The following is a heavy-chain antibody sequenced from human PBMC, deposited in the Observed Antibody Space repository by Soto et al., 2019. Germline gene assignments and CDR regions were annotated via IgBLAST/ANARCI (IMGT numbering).Heavy chain of an antibody. CDR1: GGSFSGYY. CDR3: ASILRYL. J-gene: IGHJ4*02. V-gene: IGHV4-34*01. D-gene: IGHD3-16*01. Sequence: QVQLQQWGAGLLKPSETLSLSCAVYGGSFSGYYWSWIRQPPGKGLEWIGEINHSGSTNYNPSLKGQITISVDTSKNQFSLKLSSVTAADTAVYYCASILRYLWGQGTLVTVSS. CDR2: INHSGST.